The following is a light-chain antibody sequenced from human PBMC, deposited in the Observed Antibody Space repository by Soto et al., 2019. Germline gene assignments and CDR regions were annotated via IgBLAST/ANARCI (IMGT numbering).Light chain of an antibody. CDR2: VTS. Sequence: EIVLTQSPATLSSFPGERVTLSCRASQTLSNRLAWYQHKPGQAPRLLIYVTSNRATGIPARFSGSGSGTDYTLTISSLEPEDSAVYYCHQRQSWPRTFGQGTKV. CDR3: HQRQSWPRT. CDR1: QTLSNR. J-gene: IGKJ1*01. V-gene: IGKV3-11*01.